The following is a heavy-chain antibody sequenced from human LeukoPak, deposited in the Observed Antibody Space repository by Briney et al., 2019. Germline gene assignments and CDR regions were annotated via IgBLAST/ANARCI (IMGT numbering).Heavy chain of an antibody. Sequence: SETLSLTCAVYGGSFSGYYWSWIRQPPGKGLEWIGEINHSGSTNYNPSLKSRVTISVDTSKNQFSLKLSSVAAADTAVYYCAREGSGWPDAFDIWGQGTMVTVSS. V-gene: IGHV4-34*01. CDR3: AREGSGWPDAFDI. J-gene: IGHJ3*02. D-gene: IGHD6-19*01. CDR2: INHSGST. CDR1: GGSFSGYY.